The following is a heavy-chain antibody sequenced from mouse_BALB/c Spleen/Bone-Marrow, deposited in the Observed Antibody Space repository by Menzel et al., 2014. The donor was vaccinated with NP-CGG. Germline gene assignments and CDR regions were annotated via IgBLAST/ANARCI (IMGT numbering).Heavy chain of an antibody. CDR2: IYPEDGSN. CDR3: ARSGDSSGYGFAY. J-gene: IGHJ3*01. D-gene: IGHD3-2*01. Sequence: QVQLKHSGPALVKHGAFVKISCKASGYTFTSYDINWLKQRPGTVLEWIGWIYPEDGSNKYNEKFKGKSTLTAAKSTSTVYMKLSSLTSENSAVDFWARSGDSSGYGFAYWGQGTLVTVSA. V-gene: IGHV1S56*01. CDR1: GYTFTSYD.